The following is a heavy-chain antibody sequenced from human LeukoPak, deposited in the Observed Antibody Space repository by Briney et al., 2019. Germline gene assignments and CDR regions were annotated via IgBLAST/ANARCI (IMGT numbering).Heavy chain of an antibody. V-gene: IGHV4-59*01. D-gene: IGHD6-13*01. Sequence: SETLSLXCTVSGGSISSYYWSWIRQPPGKGLEWIGYIYYSGSTKYNPSLKSRVTISVDTSKNQFSLKLSSVTAADTAVYYCARDKDTSSCLDYWGQGTLVAVSS. CDR3: ARDKDTSSCLDY. J-gene: IGHJ4*02. CDR2: IYYSGST. CDR1: GGSISSYY.